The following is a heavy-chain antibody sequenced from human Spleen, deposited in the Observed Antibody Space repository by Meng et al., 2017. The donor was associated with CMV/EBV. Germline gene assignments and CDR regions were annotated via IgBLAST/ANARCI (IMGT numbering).Heavy chain of an antibody. CDR1: YS. D-gene: IGHD3-3*01. Sequence: YSMHWVRQTPGKGLEWVALISYGGSNKDYAGSVKGRFTISRDNSKNTLYLQMNSLRVEDTAVYYCARGLSDYNFWNGTYYYYAMDVWGQGITVTVSS. CDR2: ISYGGSNK. J-gene: IGHJ6*02. CDR3: ARGLSDYNFWNGTYYYYAMDV. V-gene: IGHV3-30*04.